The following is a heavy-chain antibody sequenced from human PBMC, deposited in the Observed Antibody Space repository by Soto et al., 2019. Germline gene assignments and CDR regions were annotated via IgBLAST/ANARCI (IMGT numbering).Heavy chain of an antibody. Sequence: PSETLSLTCTVLGGYISSYYCSWIRQPPGKGLEWIGYIYYSGSTNYNPSLKSRVTISVDTPKNQFSLKLSSGTAADTAVYYGARVWGGAFDFWGQGTMVTVSS. D-gene: IGHD3-10*01. J-gene: IGHJ3*01. V-gene: IGHV4-59*01. CDR2: IYYSGST. CDR1: GGYISSYY. CDR3: ARVWGGAFDF.